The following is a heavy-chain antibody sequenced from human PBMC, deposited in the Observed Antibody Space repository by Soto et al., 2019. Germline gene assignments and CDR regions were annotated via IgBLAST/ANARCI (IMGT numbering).Heavy chain of an antibody. CDR2: LYDVDGS. J-gene: IGHJ3*01. CDR3: ATWHEREHAYDV. CDR1: RLTVSGKKY. D-gene: IGHD1-1*01. V-gene: IGHV3-53*01. Sequence: GSMEISSAASRLTVSGKKYVAWVSQAPGKGLEWVSALYDVDGSFYADSVKGRFTTSSDSSKTTVYLQMNGLRPDDTAVYYCATWHEREHAYDVWGQGTTVTVSS.